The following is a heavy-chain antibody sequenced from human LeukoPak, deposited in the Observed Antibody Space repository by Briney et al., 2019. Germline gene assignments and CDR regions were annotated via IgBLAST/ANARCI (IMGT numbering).Heavy chain of an antibody. CDR1: GYTFTGYY. D-gene: IGHD2-15*01. V-gene: IGHV1-2*04. J-gene: IGHJ4*02. CDR2: INPNSGGT. CDR3: ARGRGLSPVAATRTFDY. Sequence: ASVKVSCKASGYTFTGYYMHWVRQAPGQGLEWMGWINPNSGGTSYAQKFQGWVTMTRDTSISTTYMELSRLRSDDTAVYYCARGRGLSPVAATRTFDYWGQGTLVTVSS.